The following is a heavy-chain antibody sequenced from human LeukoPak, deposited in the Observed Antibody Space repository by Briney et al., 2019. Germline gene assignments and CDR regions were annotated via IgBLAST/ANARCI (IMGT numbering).Heavy chain of an antibody. CDR1: GFTFSSYE. CDR2: ISSSGSTI. V-gene: IGHV3-48*03. J-gene: IGHJ4*02. D-gene: IGHD2-15*01. CDR3: ARGTLGYCSGGSCYSFDY. Sequence: GGSLRLSCAASGFTFSSYEMNWVRQAPGQGLEWVSYISSSGSTIYYADSVKGRFTISRDNAKNSLYLQMNSLRAEDTAVYYCARGTLGYCSGGSCYSFDYWGQGTLVTVSS.